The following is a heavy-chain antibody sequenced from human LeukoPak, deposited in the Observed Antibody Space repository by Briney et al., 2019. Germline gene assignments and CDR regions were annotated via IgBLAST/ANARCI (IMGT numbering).Heavy chain of an antibody. CDR3: ARDYDFWSGYYSPTRGYFGY. CDR1: GFTFSGSG. V-gene: IGHV3-30*02. Sequence: PGGSLRLSCAASGFTFSGSGMHWVRQAPGKGLEGVTVIRYDGSNKYYTDSVKGRFTISRDNSKNTLYLQMDSLRAEGTAVYYCARDYDFWSGYYSPTRGYFGYWGQGTLVTVSS. D-gene: IGHD3-3*01. J-gene: IGHJ4*02. CDR2: IRYDGSNK.